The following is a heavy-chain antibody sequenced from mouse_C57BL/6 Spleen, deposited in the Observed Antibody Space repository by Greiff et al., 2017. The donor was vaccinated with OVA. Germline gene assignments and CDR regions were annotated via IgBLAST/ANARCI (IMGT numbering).Heavy chain of an antibody. V-gene: IGHV1-64*01. CDR1: GYTFTSYW. CDR2: MHPNSGST. CDR3: ARAHYGSSYAMDY. J-gene: IGHJ4*01. Sequence: VQLQQPGAELVKPGASVKLSCKASGYTFTSYWMHWVKQRPGQGLEWIGMMHPNSGSTNNNEKFKSKATLTVDKSSSTAYMQLSSLTSEYSAFYYCARAHYGSSYAMDYWGQGTSVTVSS. D-gene: IGHD1-1*01.